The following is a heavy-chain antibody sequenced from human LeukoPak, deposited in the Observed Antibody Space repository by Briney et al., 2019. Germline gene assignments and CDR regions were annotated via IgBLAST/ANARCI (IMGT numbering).Heavy chain of an antibody. CDR3: ATDSSGSLPYYYYGMDV. J-gene: IGHJ6*02. D-gene: IGHD1-26*01. Sequence: ASVKVSCKASGGTFSSYAISWVRQAPGQGLEWMGGIIPIFGTANYAQKFQGRVTITADESTSTAYMELSSLRSEDTAVYYCATDSSGSLPYYYYGMDVWGQGTTVTVSS. V-gene: IGHV1-69*13. CDR2: IIPIFGTA. CDR1: GGTFSSYA.